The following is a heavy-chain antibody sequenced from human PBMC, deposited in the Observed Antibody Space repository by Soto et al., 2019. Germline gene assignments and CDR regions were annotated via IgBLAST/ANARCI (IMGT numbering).Heavy chain of an antibody. Sequence: SETLSLTCTVSGGSISSSSYYWGWIRQPPGKGLEWIGSIYYSGSTYYNPSLKSRVTISVDTSKNQFSLKLSSVTAADTAVYYCARLVVPTIDHAYWGQGTLVTVSS. CDR2: IYYSGST. CDR3: ARLVVPTIDHAY. J-gene: IGHJ4*02. CDR1: GGSISSSSYY. V-gene: IGHV4-39*01. D-gene: IGHD5-12*01.